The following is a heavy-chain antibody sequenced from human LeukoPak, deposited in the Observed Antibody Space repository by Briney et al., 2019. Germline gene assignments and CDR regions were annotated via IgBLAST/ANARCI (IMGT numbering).Heavy chain of an antibody. Sequence: PSETLSLTGSGSGGSISVYYWTWIRQIQGQGLVWLGYIYYTGTTNYNPLCEGRATISVDTSKNQFSLKLTAVTAADTAVYCARGYSGWYIRWFDPWGQGTLVTVSS. CDR1: GGSISVYY. D-gene: IGHD6-19*01. CDR2: IYYTGTT. J-gene: IGHJ5*02. V-gene: IGHV4-59*01. CDR3: ARGYSGWYIRWFDP.